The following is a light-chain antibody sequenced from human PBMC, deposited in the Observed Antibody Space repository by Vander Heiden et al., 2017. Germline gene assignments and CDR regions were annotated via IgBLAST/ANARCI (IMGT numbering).Light chain of an antibody. CDR3: CSYAGSYTYVV. V-gene: IGLV2-11*01. Sequence: QSALTQPRPVPGSPGQSVTISCTGTSSDVGGYNYVSWYQQHPGKAPKLMIYDVSKRPSGVPDRFSGSKSGNTASLTISGLQAEDEADYYCCSYAGSYTYVVFGGGTKLTVL. CDR2: DVS. CDR1: SSDVGGYNY. J-gene: IGLJ2*01.